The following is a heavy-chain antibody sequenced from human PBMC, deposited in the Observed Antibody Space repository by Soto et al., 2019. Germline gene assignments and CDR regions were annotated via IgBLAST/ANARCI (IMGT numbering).Heavy chain of an antibody. CDR1: GYTFTSYA. D-gene: IGHD1-7*01. CDR2: INAGNGNT. V-gene: IGHV1-3*01. CDR3: ARDGPITGTIRAYYYYMDV. J-gene: IGHJ6*03. Sequence: GASVKVSCKASGYTFTSYAMHWVRQAPGQRLEWMGWINAGNGNTKYSQKFQGRVTITRDTSASTAYMELSSLRSEDTAVYYCARDGPITGTIRAYYYYMDVWGKGTTVTVSS.